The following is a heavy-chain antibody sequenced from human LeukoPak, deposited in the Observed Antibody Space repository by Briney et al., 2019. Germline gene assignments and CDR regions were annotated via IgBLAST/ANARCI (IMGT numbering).Heavy chain of an antibody. Sequence: ASVKVSCKASGGTFSSYAISWVRQAPGQGLGWMGRIIPILGIANYAQKFQGRVTITADKSTSTAYMELSSLRSEDTAVYYCARVKVGATMQDSAFDIWGQGTMVTVSS. J-gene: IGHJ3*02. D-gene: IGHD1-26*01. CDR3: ARVKVGATMQDSAFDI. CDR1: GGTFSSYA. V-gene: IGHV1-69*04. CDR2: IIPILGIA.